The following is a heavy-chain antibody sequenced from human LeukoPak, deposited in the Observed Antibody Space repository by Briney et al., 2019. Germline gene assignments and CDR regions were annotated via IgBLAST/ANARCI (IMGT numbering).Heavy chain of an antibody. CDR3: ARGKMGYYGMDV. CDR2: IYKDGKI. J-gene: IGHJ6*02. D-gene: IGHD2-8*01. V-gene: IGHV3-53*01. Sequence: GGSLRLSCAASGFTVSSTYMSWVRQAPGKGLEWVSVIYKDGKIYYIDSVKGRFTISRDTSKNTLYLQMNSLRAEDTAVYYCARGKMGYYGMDVWGQGTTVTVSS. CDR1: GFTVSSTY.